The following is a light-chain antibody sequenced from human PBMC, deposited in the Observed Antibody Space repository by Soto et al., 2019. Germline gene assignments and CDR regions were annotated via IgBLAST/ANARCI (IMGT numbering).Light chain of an antibody. CDR1: SSDIGGYNY. Sequence: QSALTQPPSASGSPGQSVTISCTGTSSDIGGYNYVSWYQQRPGKVPKVIIYEVTKRPSGVPDRFSGSKSGNTASLTVSGLQAEDEADYFCSSYANNNNILVFGTGTKSPS. J-gene: IGLJ1*01. CDR3: SSYANNNNILV. V-gene: IGLV2-8*01. CDR2: EVT.